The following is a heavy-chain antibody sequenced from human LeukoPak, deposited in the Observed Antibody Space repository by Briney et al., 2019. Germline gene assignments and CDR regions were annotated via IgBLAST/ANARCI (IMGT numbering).Heavy chain of an antibody. J-gene: IGHJ4*02. CDR3: AKDGGRDSSGWYLDY. D-gene: IGHD6-19*01. CDR2: ISGSGGST. CDR1: GFTVSSNY. Sequence: GGSLRLSCAASGFTVSSNYMSWVRQAPGKGLEWVSAISGSGGSTYYADSVKGRFTISRDNSKNTLYLQMNSLRAEDTAVYYCAKDGGRDSSGWYLDYWGQGTLVTVSS. V-gene: IGHV3-23*01.